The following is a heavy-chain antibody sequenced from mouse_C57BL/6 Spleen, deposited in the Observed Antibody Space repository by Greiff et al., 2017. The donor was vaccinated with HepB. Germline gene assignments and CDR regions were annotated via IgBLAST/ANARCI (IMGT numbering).Heavy chain of an antibody. D-gene: IGHD1-1*01. CDR3: SRFTTFYAMYY. CDR1: GFTFSNYW. CDR2: IRLKSDNYAT. Sequence: EVKLQESGGGLVQPGGSMKLSCVASGFTFSNYWMNWVRQSPEKGLEWVAQIRLKSDNYATHSAESGKGRFTISSDDSKSSVYLQMNSLRAEDTGIYYCSRFTTFYAMYYWGQGTSVTVSS. V-gene: IGHV6-3*01. J-gene: IGHJ4*01.